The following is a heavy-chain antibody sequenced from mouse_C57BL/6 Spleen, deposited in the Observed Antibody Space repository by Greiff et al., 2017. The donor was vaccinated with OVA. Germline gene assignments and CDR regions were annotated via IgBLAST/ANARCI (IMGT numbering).Heavy chain of an antibody. J-gene: IGHJ2*01. CDR2: IYPRDGST. CDR3: ARRGYYGNYNYFDY. Sequence: VKLQESGPELVKPGASVKLSCKASGYTFTSYDINWVKKRPGQGLEWIGWIYPRDGSTKYNEKFKGKATLTVDTSSSTAYMELHSLTSEDSAVYFCARRGYYGNYNYFDYWGQGTTLTVSS. V-gene: IGHV1-85*01. CDR1: GYTFTSYD. D-gene: IGHD2-1*01.